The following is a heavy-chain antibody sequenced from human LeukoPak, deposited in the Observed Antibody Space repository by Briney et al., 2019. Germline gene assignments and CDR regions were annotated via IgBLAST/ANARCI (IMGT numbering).Heavy chain of an antibody. CDR3: ARDRRAGTTGKRYYFDY. J-gene: IGHJ4*02. V-gene: IGHV3-20*04. Sequence: GGSLRLSCAASGFTFDDYGMSWVRHAPGKGLEWVSGINWNGGSTGYADSVKGRLTISRDNAKNSLYLQMNSLRAEDTALYYCARDRRAGTTGKRYYFDYWGQGTLVTVSS. D-gene: IGHD1-7*01. CDR1: GFTFDDYG. CDR2: INWNGGST.